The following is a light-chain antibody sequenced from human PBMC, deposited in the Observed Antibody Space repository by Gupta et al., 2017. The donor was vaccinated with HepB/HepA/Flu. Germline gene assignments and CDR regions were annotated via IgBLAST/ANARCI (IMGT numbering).Light chain of an antibody. J-gene: IGLJ2*01. CDR2: EVN. CDR1: SSDIGGNNY. V-gene: IGLV2-14*01. Sequence: QSALTPPASVSGSPGQSITVSSPGTSSDIGGNNYVSWYQQHPGQAPKLLSYEVNSRHSGVPDRFAGSKSGTTAYLNISWLQREDEADYYCGSYTRSNTLLGFGGGTKVTGL. CDR3: GSYTRSNTLLG.